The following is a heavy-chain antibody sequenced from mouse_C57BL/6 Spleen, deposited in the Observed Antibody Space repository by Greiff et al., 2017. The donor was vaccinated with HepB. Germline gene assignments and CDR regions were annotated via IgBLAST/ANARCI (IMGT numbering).Heavy chain of an antibody. Sequence: EVKLMESGEGLVKPGGSLKLSCAASGFTFSSYAMSWVRQTPEKRLEWVAYISSGGDYIYYADTVKGRFTISRDNARNTLYLQLSSLKSEDTAMYYCTRDPSYDGYHYYYAMDYWGQGTSVTVSS. CDR1: GFTFSSYA. D-gene: IGHD2-3*01. CDR2: ISSGGDYI. J-gene: IGHJ4*01. V-gene: IGHV5-9-1*02. CDR3: TRDPSYDGYHYYYAMDY.